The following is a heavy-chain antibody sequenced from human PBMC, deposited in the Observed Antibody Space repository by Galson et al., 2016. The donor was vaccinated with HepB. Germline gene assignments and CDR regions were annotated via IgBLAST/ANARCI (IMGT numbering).Heavy chain of an antibody. D-gene: IGHD2-15*01. J-gene: IGHJ4*02. CDR3: VRDYSYMPDY. CDR2: ISGYNGHK. V-gene: IGHV1-18*01. Sequence: SVKVSCKASGYTFTSSGISWVRQAPGQGLEWMGWISGYNGHKQYAQKFQDRVTVTADTSTSTAYMELRSLNSDDTAIYYCVRDYSYMPDYWGQGTVVTVSS. CDR1: GYTFTSSG.